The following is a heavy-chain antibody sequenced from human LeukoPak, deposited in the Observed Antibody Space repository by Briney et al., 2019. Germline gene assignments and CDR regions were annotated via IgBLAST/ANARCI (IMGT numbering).Heavy chain of an antibody. CDR1: GGSISSSSYF. D-gene: IGHD4-23*01. CDR2: FYYSGST. V-gene: IGHV4-39*01. CDR3: ARLSLPGYGGNGY. Sequence: SETLCLTCTVSGGSISSSSYFWVWIRQPPGKGLEWIGSFYYSGSTYYNPSLKSRVTVSVDTSKNQFSLKLSSVTAADTAVYYCARLSLPGYGGNGYWGQGTLVTVSS. J-gene: IGHJ4*02.